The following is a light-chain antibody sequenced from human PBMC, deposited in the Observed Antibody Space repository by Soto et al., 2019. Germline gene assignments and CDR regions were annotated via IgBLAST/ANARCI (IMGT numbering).Light chain of an antibody. V-gene: IGLV2-23*01. CDR3: CSYAGSNDV. CDR1: SSDVGSYNL. CDR2: EGN. Sequence: QSALTQPASVSGSPGQSITISCTGTSSDVGSYNLVSWYQQHPGKAPKLMIYEGNKRPSGVSNRFSGSNSGNTASLTISGLQAEDEADYYCCSYAGSNDVFGTGPKVTVL. J-gene: IGLJ1*01.